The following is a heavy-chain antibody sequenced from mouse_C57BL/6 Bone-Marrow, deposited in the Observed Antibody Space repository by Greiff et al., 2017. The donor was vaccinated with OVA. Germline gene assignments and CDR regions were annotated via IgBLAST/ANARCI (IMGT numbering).Heavy chain of an antibody. J-gene: IGHJ4*01. D-gene: IGHD2-1*01. V-gene: IGHV1-55*01. CDR3: ARDYGNYPHYYAMDY. CDR2: IYPGSGST. CDR1: GYTFTSYW. Sequence: VQLQQPGAELVKPGASVKMSCKASGYTFTSYWITWVKQRPGQGLEWIGDIYPGSGSTNYNEKFKSKATLTVDTSSSTAYMQLSSLTSEDSAVYYCARDYGNYPHYYAMDYWGQGTSVTVSS.